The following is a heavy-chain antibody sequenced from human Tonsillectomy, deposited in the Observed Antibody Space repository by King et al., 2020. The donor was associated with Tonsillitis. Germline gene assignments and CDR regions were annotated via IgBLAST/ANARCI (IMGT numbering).Heavy chain of an antibody. CDR3: ARGLVGRRGDHGMDV. V-gene: IGHV3-48*01. J-gene: IGHJ6*02. Sequence: QLVQSGGGLVQPGGSLRLSCAASGFTFSSYSIHWVRQAPGKGLEWVSYISSSGSSIYYADSVKGRFTISRDNAKNSLYLQMNSLRAEDTAVYYCARGLVGRRGDHGMDVWGQGTTVTVSS. D-gene: IGHD1-1*01. CDR1: GFTFSSYS. CDR2: ISSSGSSI.